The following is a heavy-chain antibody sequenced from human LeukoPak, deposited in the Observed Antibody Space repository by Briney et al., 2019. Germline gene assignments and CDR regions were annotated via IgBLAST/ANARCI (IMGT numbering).Heavy chain of an antibody. CDR1: GFTFGDYA. V-gene: IGHV3-43D*03. Sequence: GGSLRLSCAASGFTFGDYAMHWVRQAPGKSLEWVSLINWDGGDTYYADSVRGRFTISRDNSKNSLYLQMNSLRAEDTAVYSCARGADGVSSNSRGWFDPWGQGTLVTVSS. CDR3: ARGADGVSSNSRGWFDP. J-gene: IGHJ5*02. D-gene: IGHD2-15*01. CDR2: INWDGGDT.